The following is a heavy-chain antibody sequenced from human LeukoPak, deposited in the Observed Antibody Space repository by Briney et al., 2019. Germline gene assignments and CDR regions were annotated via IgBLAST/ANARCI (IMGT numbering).Heavy chain of an antibody. CDR2: ISSSSSTI. V-gene: IGHV3-48*01. J-gene: IGHJ5*02. CDR3: ARDLDYYGSGSYYS. CDR1: GFTFSSYS. Sequence: PGGSLRLSCAASGFTFSSYSMNWVRQAPGKGLEWVSYISSSSSTIYYADSVKGRFTISRDNAKNSLYLQMNSLRAEDTAVYYCARDLDYYGSGSYYSWGQGTLVTVSS. D-gene: IGHD3-10*01.